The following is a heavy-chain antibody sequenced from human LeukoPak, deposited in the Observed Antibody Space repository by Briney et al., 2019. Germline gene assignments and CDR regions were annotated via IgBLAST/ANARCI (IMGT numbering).Heavy chain of an antibody. CDR3: AKEGEVDAFDI. J-gene: IGHJ3*02. V-gene: IGHV3-23*01. CDR2: ISGSGGST. Sequence: GGSLRLSCAASGFTVSSTFMTWVRQAPGKGLEWVSAISGSGGSTYYADSVKGRFTISRDNSKNTLYLQMNSLRAEDTAVYYCAKEGEVDAFDIWGQGTMVTVSS. CDR1: GFTVSSTF.